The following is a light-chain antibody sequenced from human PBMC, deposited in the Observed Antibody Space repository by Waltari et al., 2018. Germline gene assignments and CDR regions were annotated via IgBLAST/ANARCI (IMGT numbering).Light chain of an antibody. CDR2: GAS. J-gene: IGKJ3*01. CDR3: QKYNTVPLT. CDR1: QGISNY. V-gene: IGKV1-27*01. Sequence: DIQMTHSPSSLSAFVGDRVTSTCRAGQGISNYLAWYQQKPGKVPKLLIYGASTLQSGVPPRFSGSRSGADFTLTISSLQPEDVATYYCQKYNTVPLTFGPGTKV.